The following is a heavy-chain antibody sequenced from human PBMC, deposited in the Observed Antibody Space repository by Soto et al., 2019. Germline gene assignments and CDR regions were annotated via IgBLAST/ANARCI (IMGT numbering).Heavy chain of an antibody. CDR2: LSGSGAST. CDR3: AKVLSSTGFDY. V-gene: IGHV3-23*01. CDR1: GFIFSSYA. J-gene: IGHJ4*02. Sequence: EVQLLESGGDLVQPGGSLRLSCAASGFIFSSYAMSWVRQAPGKGLEWVSPLSGSGASTYYAGSVQGRFTISRDNSKNPVYLQMNRVRAEDTAVYYCAKVLSSTGFDYWGQGTLVTVSS. D-gene: IGHD2-2*01.